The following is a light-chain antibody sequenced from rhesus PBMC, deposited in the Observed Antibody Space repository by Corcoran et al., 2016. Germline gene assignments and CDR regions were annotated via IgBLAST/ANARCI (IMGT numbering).Light chain of an antibody. CDR3: QHGYGIFT. J-gene: IGKJ3*01. CDR1: ENVNNY. V-gene: IGKV1-74*01. Sequence: DIQMTQSPSSLSVSVGDRVTITCRASENVNNYFNWYQQKPGKAPKFLIYKASHLQSGVPSSFRGSGSGTDYTFPLSSLLPEGLATYCCQHGYGIFTFGPGTKLDIK. CDR2: KAS.